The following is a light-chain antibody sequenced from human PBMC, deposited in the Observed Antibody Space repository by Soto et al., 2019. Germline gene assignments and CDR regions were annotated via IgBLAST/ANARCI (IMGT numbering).Light chain of an antibody. V-gene: IGKV3-11*01. Sequence: EIVLTQSPATLSLSPWGRASLXCRASQSVSNFLAWYQQKPGQAPRLLIYDASNRATGIPARFSGSGSGTEFTLTISSLQSEDFAVYYCQQYNNWPRTFGQGTKVDIK. CDR3: QQYNNWPRT. CDR1: QSVSNF. J-gene: IGKJ1*01. CDR2: DAS.